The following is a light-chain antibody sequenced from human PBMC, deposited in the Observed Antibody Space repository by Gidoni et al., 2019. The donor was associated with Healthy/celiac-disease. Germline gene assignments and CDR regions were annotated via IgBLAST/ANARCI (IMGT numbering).Light chain of an antibody. CDR3: QQSYSTPWT. J-gene: IGKJ1*01. CDR2: AAS. V-gene: IGKV1-39*01. Sequence: DIQMTQSPSSLSASVGDRVTITCRASQSISSYLNWYLQKPGKAPKLLIYAASSLQSGVPSRFSGSGSGTDFTLTISSRQPEDVATYYCQQSYSTPWTFGQGTKVEIK. CDR1: QSISSY.